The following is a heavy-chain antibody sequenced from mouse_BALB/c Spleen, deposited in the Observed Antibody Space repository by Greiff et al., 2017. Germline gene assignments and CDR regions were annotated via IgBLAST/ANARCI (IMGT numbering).Heavy chain of an antibody. J-gene: IGHJ4*01. D-gene: IGHD2-4*01. CDR2: ISNGGGST. CDR3: ARHYDYDYAMDY. Sequence: EVHLVESGGGLVQPGGSLKLSCAASGFTFSSYTMSWVRQTPEKRLEWVAYISNGGGSTYYPDTVKGRFTISRDNAKNTLYLQMSSLKSEDTAMYYCARHYDYDYAMDYWGQGTSVTVSS. V-gene: IGHV5-12-2*01. CDR1: GFTFSSYT.